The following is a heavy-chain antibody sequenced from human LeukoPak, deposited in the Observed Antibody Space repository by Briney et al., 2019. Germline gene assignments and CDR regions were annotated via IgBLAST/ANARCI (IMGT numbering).Heavy chain of an antibody. Sequence: GGSLRLACAASGFTFSTYAMSWVRQIPGEGLEWVSGISGSGGSTYYADSVKGRFTVSRDNSENTLYLQMNGLRAEETAVYYCAKAQFDCLRLWFAAWGQGSLVTVSS. CDR2: ISGSGGST. D-gene: IGHD2-21*01. J-gene: IGHJ5*02. CDR3: AKAQFDCLRLWFAA. CDR1: GFTFSTYA. V-gene: IGHV3-23*01.